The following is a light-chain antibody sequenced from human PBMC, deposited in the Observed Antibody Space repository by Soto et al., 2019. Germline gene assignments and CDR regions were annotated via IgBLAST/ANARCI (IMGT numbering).Light chain of an antibody. CDR1: QSVSSSF. CDR2: GAS. V-gene: IGKV3-20*01. J-gene: IGKJ1*01. CDR3: QQYGSSPWT. Sequence: EIVLTQSPGTLSLSPWERATLSCRASQSVSSSFLAWYQQKPGQAPRLLIYGASSRATGIPDRFSGSGSGTDFTLTISSLQSEDFAVYYCQQYGSSPWTFGQGTKVDIK.